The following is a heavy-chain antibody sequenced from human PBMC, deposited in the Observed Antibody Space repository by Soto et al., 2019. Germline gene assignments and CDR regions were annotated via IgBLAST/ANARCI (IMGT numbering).Heavy chain of an antibody. V-gene: IGHV4-30-4*01. Sequence: QVQLQESGPGLVKPSQTLSLTCTVSGGSISSGDYYWSWIRQPPGKGLEWIGYIYYSGSTYYNPSIKSRVTIAVDTSKNQFSLKLSSVTAADTAVYYCARAIVVVVAADAFDIWGQGTMVTVSS. CDR3: ARAIVVVVAADAFDI. J-gene: IGHJ3*02. D-gene: IGHD2-15*01. CDR1: GGSISSGDYY. CDR2: IYYSGST.